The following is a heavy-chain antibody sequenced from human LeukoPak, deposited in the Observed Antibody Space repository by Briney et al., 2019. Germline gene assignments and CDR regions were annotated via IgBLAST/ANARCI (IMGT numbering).Heavy chain of an antibody. V-gene: IGHV4-59*01. J-gene: IGHJ4*02. CDR2: VYYSGNT. D-gene: IGHD1-14*01. Sequence: SETLSLTCTVSGGSLSGYYYTWIRQPPGKDLEWIGYVYYSGNTNYNPSLKSRVTISLDTSMKQFSLNLRSVTAAGAAVYFCVYGPNHFYFDHWGQGTLGTVSS. CDR1: GGSLSGYY. CDR3: VYGPNHFYFDH.